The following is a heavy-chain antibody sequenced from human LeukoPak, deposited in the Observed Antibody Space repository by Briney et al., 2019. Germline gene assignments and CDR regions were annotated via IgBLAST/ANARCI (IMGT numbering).Heavy chain of an antibody. CDR1: GGSFSGYY. CDR3: AKRHYSSGFYGMDV. Sequence: SSETLSLTCAVYGGSFSGYYWSWIRQPPGKGLEWIGEINHSGSTNYNPSLKSRVTISVDTSKNQFSLKLSSVTAADTAVYYCAKRHYSSGFYGMDVWGQGTKVTVSS. V-gene: IGHV4-34*01. J-gene: IGHJ6*02. D-gene: IGHD6-19*01. CDR2: INHSGST.